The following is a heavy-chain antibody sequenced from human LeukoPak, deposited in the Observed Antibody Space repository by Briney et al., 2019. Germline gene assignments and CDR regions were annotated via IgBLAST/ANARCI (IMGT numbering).Heavy chain of an antibody. D-gene: IGHD3-10*01. CDR1: GYSISSGYY. CDR3: ARDPLSWFGELFPTV. Sequence: SETLSLTCAVSGYSISSGYYWGWIRQPPGKGLEWIGSIYHSGSTYYNPSLKSRVTISVDTSKNQFSLKLSSVTAAATAVYYCARDPLSWFGELFPTVWGQGALVTVCS. J-gene: IGHJ4*02. V-gene: IGHV4-38-2*02. CDR2: IYHSGST.